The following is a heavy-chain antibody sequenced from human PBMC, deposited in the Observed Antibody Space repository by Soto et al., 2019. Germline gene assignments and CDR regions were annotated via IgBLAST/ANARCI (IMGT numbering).Heavy chain of an antibody. D-gene: IGHD6-6*01. CDR3: AREYSSSPSDYYYYMDV. CDR2: MNPNSGNT. J-gene: IGHJ6*03. Sequence: VASVKVSCKASGYTFTSYDINWVRQATGQGLEWMGWMNPNSGNTGYAQKFQGRVTMTRNTSISTAYMELSSLRSEDTAVYYCAREYSSSPSDYYYYMDVWGKGTTVTVSS. V-gene: IGHV1-8*01. CDR1: GYTFTSYD.